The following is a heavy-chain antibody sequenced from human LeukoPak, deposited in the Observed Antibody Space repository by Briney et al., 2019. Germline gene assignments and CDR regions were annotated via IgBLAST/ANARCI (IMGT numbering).Heavy chain of an antibody. J-gene: IGHJ4*02. Sequence: SVKVSCKASGGTFSSYAISWVRQAPGQGLEWMGGIIPIFGTANYAQKFQGRVTITADESTSTAYMELSSLRSEDTAVYYCARTLHYCSSTSCYPKIIGYWGQGTLVTVSS. CDR2: IIPIFGTA. CDR3: ARTLHYCSSTSCYPKIIGY. V-gene: IGHV1-69*01. D-gene: IGHD2-2*01. CDR1: GGTFSSYA.